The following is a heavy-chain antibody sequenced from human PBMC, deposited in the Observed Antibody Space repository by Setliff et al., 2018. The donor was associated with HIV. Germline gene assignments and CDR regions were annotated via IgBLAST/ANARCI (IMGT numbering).Heavy chain of an antibody. CDR1: GDSSSSHC. J-gene: IGHJ4*02. Sequence: SETLSLTCSVSGDSSSSHCWSWVRQSPGKGLEWIGSVYHSGRTNYSPSLKSRVAMSVDTSKNQFSLNLNSVTAADTALYYCARDEGWLLDYWGQGTLVTVSS. CDR2: VYHSGRT. V-gene: IGHV4-59*08. D-gene: IGHD6-19*01. CDR3: ARDEGWLLDY.